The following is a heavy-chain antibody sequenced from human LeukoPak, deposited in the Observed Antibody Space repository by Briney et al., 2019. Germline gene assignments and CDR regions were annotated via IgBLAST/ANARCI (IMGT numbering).Heavy chain of an antibody. V-gene: IGHV3-23*01. CDR3: ASHHYYDSSGLDDYFDY. J-gene: IGHJ4*02. CDR2: ISGSGGST. CDR1: GFTFSSYA. Sequence: GGSLRLSCAASGFTFSSYAMSWVRQAPGKGLEWVSAISGSGGSTYYADSVKGRFTISRDNSKNTLYLQMNSLGAEDTAVYYCASHHYYDSSGLDDYFDYWGQGTLVTVSS. D-gene: IGHD3-22*01.